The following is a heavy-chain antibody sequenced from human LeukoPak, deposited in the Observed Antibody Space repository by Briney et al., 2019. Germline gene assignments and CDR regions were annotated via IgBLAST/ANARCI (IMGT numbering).Heavy chain of an antibody. J-gene: IGHJ6*03. CDR2: IIPTSGIV. CDR3: ARVRPADPAAGTYYMDV. CDR1: GGTFSSHA. D-gene: IGHD6-13*01. V-gene: IGHV1-69*05. Sequence: GASVKVSCKASGGTFSSHAIAWVRQAPGQGPEWMGGIIPTSGIVNYAQKFQGRVTITTDESTSTAYMELSSLRSEDTAVYYCARVRPADPAAGTYYMDVWGKGTTVTVSS.